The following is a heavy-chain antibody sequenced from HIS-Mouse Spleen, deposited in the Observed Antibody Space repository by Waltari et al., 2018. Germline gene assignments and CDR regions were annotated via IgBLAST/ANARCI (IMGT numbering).Heavy chain of an antibody. CDR2: IYYSGST. J-gene: IGHJ2*01. CDR1: GGSISSSSYY. Sequence: QLQLQESGPGLVKPSETLSLTCTVSGGSISSSSYYWGWIRQPPGKGLEWIGSIYYSGSTYYNPSLKSRVTISVETYTNQFSLKLSSVTAADTAVYYCAREIPYSSSWYDWYFDLWGRGTLVTVSS. V-gene: IGHV4-39*07. D-gene: IGHD6-13*01. CDR3: AREIPYSSSWYDWYFDL.